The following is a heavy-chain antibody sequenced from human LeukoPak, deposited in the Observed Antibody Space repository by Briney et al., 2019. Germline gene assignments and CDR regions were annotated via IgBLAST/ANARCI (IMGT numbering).Heavy chain of an antibody. J-gene: IGHJ6*02. CDR3: ARAAQRSWELLKYGMDV. D-gene: IGHD1-26*01. CDR2: ISSSSSYI. Sequence: GGSLRLSCAASRFTFSNYGMHWVRQAPGKGLEWVSSISSSSSYIYYADSVKGRFTISRDNAKNSLYLQMNSLRAEDTAVYYCARAAQRSWELLKYGMDVWGQGTTVTVSS. CDR1: RFTFSNYG. V-gene: IGHV3-21*01.